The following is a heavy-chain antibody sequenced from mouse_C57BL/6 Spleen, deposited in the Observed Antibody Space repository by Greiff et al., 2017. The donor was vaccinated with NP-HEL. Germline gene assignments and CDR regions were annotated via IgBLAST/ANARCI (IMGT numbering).Heavy chain of an antibody. CDR2: ISSGGSYT. CDR1: GFTFSSYG. V-gene: IGHV5-6*01. Sequence: EVHLVESGGDLVKPGGSLKLSCAASGFTFSSYGMSWVRQTPDKRLEWVATISSGGSYTYYPDSVKGRFTISRDNAKNTLYLQMSSLKSEDTAMYYCVRRFDYDGGYAMDYWGQGTSVTVSS. J-gene: IGHJ4*01. D-gene: IGHD2-4*01. CDR3: VRRFDYDGGYAMDY.